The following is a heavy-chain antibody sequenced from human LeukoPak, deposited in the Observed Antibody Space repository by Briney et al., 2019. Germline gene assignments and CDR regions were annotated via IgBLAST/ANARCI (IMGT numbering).Heavy chain of an antibody. CDR1: GGSISGVY. Sequence: SATLSLTCTISGGSISGVYWKCIRQPPRKGLEWVGYIHTSGSTSFNASLRSRLTFSIDTSKNQVSLRLSSVTATDTAVYYCARRRGGWGEGEFDYWGQGTPVTVST. V-gene: IGHV4-4*09. J-gene: IGHJ4*02. CDR2: IHTSGST. D-gene: IGHD3-16*01. CDR3: ARRRGGWGEGEFDY.